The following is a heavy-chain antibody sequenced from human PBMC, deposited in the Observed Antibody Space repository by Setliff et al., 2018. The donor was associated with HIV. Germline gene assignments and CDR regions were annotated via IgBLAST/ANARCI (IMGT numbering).Heavy chain of an antibody. CDR3: ARILLYDSSAYFVNAFDI. D-gene: IGHD3-22*01. V-gene: IGHV4-39*07. CDR1: GGSISSTIYH. Sequence: SETLSLTCTVSGGSISSTIYHWVWIRQPPGKGLEWIGNIHSSGITYYKPSLKSRVTIPVDTSKNQFYLKLSSVTAADTAVYYCARILLYDSSAYFVNAFDIWGQGTVVTVSS. CDR2: IHSSGIT. J-gene: IGHJ3*02.